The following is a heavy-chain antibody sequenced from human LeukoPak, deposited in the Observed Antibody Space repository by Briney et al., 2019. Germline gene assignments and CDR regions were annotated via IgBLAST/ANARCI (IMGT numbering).Heavy chain of an antibody. CDR1: GFTFNRCW. Sequence: GGSLRLSCVVSGFTFNRCWMNWVRQAPGKGLEWVSYISSSSSYTNHADSVKGRFTISRDNAKNSLYLQMNSLRAEDTAVYYCARPSSSGWRNHPPYGMDVWGQGTTVTVSS. CDR2: ISSSSSYT. CDR3: ARPSSSGWRNHPPYGMDV. J-gene: IGHJ6*02. V-gene: IGHV3-21*05. D-gene: IGHD6-19*01.